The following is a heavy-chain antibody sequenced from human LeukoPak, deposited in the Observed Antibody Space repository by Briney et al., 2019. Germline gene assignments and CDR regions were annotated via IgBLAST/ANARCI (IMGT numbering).Heavy chain of an antibody. Sequence: GGSLRLSCAASGFTFSSYDMTWVRQAPGKGLEWVATISGSGLMTYYADSVKGRFTVSGDNSKNTLYLQMSSLTAADTAVYYCAKDRSIGTYYTFDHWGQGTLVTVSS. CDR1: GFTFSSYD. D-gene: IGHD1-26*01. CDR2: ISGSGLMT. J-gene: IGHJ4*02. V-gene: IGHV3-23*01. CDR3: AKDRSIGTYYTFDH.